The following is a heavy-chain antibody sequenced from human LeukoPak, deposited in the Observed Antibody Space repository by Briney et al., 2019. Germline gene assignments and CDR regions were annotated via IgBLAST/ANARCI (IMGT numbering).Heavy chain of an antibody. CDR1: GFTFSSYS. J-gene: IGHJ4*02. CDR2: ISSSSSTI. D-gene: IGHD3-16*02. Sequence: GGSLRLSCAASGFTFSSYSMNWVRQAPGKGLEWVSYISSSSSTIYYADSVKGRFTISRDNAKNSLYLKMNSLRAEDTAVYYCARDSYDYVWGSYRYYFDYWGQGTLVTVSS. CDR3: ARDSYDYVWGSYRYYFDY. V-gene: IGHV3-48*01.